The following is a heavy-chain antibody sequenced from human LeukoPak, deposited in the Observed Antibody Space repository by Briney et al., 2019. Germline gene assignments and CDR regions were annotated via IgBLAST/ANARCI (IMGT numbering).Heavy chain of an antibody. V-gene: IGHV4-59*08. J-gene: IGHJ4*02. Sequence: SETLSLTCTVSGGSISSYYWSWIRQPPGKGLEWIGYIDKTGRTNYNPSLKSRVIISADTSKNQFSLKVNSVTAADTAVYYCARQWYASYDIRIDYWGQGTLVTVSS. D-gene: IGHD1-26*01. CDR1: GGSISSYY. CDR2: IDKTGRT. CDR3: ARQWYASYDIRIDY.